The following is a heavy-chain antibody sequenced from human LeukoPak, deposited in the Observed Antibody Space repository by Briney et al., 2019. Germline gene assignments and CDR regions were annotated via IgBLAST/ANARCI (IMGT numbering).Heavy chain of an antibody. CDR2: ISAYNGNT. CDR1: GYTFTSYG. CDR3: ARNGLCSGGSCQYYYYYYGMDV. Sequence: ASVKVSCEASGYTFTSYGISWVRQAPGQGLEWMGWISAYNGNTNYAQKLQGRVTMTTDTSTSTAYMELRSLRSDDTAVYYCARNGLCSGGSCQYYYYYYGMDVWGQGTTVTVSS. D-gene: IGHD2-15*01. V-gene: IGHV1-18*01. J-gene: IGHJ6*02.